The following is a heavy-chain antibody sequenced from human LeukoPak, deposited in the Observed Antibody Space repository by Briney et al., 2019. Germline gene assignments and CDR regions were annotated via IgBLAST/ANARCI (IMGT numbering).Heavy chain of an antibody. CDR1: GYTFTSYG. CDR2: ISAYNGNT. J-gene: IGHJ4*02. CDR3: AREEDSYPAAMFTSDY. D-gene: IGHD2-2*01. V-gene: IGHV1-18*01. Sequence: ASVKVSCKASGYTFTSYGISWVRQAPGQGLEWMGWISAYNGNTNYAQKLQGRVTMTTDTSTSTAYMELRSLRSDDAAVYYCAREEDSYPAAMFTSDYWGQGTLVTVSS.